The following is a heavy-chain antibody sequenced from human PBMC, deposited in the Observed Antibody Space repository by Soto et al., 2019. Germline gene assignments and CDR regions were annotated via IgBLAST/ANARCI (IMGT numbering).Heavy chain of an antibody. CDR1: GYALTALF. J-gene: IGHJ6*02. Sequence: ASVKVSCKVSGYALTALFMHWVRQTPGKGLEWMGGFDPEDGETRYAQQFQGRVTMTEDTSTDTAYMELSSLRSEDTAVYYCATENLNYVMDVWGQGTTATVSS. CDR2: FDPEDGET. CDR3: ATENLNYVMDV. V-gene: IGHV1-24*01.